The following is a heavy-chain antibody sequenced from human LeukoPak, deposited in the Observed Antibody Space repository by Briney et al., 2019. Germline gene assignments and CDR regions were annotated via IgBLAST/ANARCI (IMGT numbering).Heavy chain of an antibody. J-gene: IGHJ4*02. Sequence: GGSLRLSCTTSGLRFSGYGFHWVRQAPGKGLQWVSFIQFDGSKKYYGDSVRGRFTISRENSRNTVFLQMSSLRPEDTSIYYCAKELMYYGSGSELDSWGQGTLVTVSS. V-gene: IGHV3-30*02. CDR2: IQFDGSKK. CDR3: AKELMYYGSGSELDS. CDR1: GLRFSGYG. D-gene: IGHD3-10*01.